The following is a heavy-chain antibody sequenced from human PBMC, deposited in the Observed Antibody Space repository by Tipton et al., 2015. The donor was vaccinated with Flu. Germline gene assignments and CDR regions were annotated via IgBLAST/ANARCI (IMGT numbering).Heavy chain of an antibody. CDR3: ARLDYGPTQWYFDL. J-gene: IGHJ2*01. CDR1: GYSISTAFY. V-gene: IGHV4-38-2*01. Sequence: LTCAVSGYSISTAFYWGWIRQPPGKGLEWIGSMSHLGRAYYNPSLKSRVTISVDTSNNQFSLKLNSVTAAGTAVYFCARLDYGPTQWYFDLWGRGTLVTVSS. D-gene: IGHD4-17*01. CDR2: MSHLGRA.